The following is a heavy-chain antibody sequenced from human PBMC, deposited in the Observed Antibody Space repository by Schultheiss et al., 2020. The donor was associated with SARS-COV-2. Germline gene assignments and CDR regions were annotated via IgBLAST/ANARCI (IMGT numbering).Heavy chain of an antibody. J-gene: IGHJ4*02. Sequence: GGSLRLSCAASGFTFSSYAMHWVRQAPGKGLEWVSSISSSSSYIYYADSVKGRFTISRDNSKNTLYLQMNSLRAEDTAVYYCASLDSSGYYILRYWGQGTLVTVSS. V-gene: IGHV3-21*01. CDR3: ASLDSSGYYILRY. CDR2: ISSSSSYI. CDR1: GFTFSSYA. D-gene: IGHD3-22*01.